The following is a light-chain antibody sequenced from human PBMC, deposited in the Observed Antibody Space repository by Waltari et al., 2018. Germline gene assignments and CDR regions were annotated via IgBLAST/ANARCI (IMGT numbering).Light chain of an antibody. CDR3: QQYHSFST. Sequence: DIQMTLSPSTLSASVGDRVTITCRASDIIGDWLAWYQPRPGRAPKLLISRASSLESGVPSRFSGSASGTEFTLTISSLQPEDFATYYCQQYHSFSTFGQGTRVEIK. J-gene: IGKJ1*01. CDR1: DIIGDW. CDR2: RAS. V-gene: IGKV1-5*03.